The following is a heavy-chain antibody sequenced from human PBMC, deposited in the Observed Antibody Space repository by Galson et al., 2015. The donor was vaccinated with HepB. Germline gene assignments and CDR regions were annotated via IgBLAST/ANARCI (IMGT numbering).Heavy chain of an antibody. Sequence: SVKVSCKASGGTFSSYAISWVRQAPGQGLEWMGRIIPILGIANYAQKFQGRVTITADKSTSTAYMELSSLRSEDTAVYYCASTHYDFWSGYSPDAFDIWGQGTMVTVSS. V-gene: IGHV1-69*04. CDR2: IIPILGIA. CDR1: GGTFSSYA. CDR3: ASTHYDFWSGYSPDAFDI. J-gene: IGHJ3*02. D-gene: IGHD3-3*01.